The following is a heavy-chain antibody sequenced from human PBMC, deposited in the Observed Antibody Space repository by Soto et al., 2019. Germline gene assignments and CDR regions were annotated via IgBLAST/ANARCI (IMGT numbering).Heavy chain of an antibody. Sequence: QVQLVESGGGVVQPGRSLRLSCAASGFTFSSYAMHWVRQAPGKGLEWVAVISYDGSNKYYADSVKGRFTISRDNSKNTLYLQMNSLRAEDTAVYYCARDGARYCSSTSCYGMDVWCQGTTVTVSS. J-gene: IGHJ6*02. D-gene: IGHD2-2*01. V-gene: IGHV3-30-3*01. CDR3: ARDGARYCSSTSCYGMDV. CDR2: ISYDGSNK. CDR1: GFTFSSYA.